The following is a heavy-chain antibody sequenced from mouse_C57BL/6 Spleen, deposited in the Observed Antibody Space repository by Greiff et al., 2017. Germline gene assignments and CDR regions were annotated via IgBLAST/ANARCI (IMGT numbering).Heavy chain of an antibody. CDR2: IYPSDSET. D-gene: IGHD2-1*01. Sequence: QVQLKQPGAELVRPGSSVKLSCKASGYTFTSYWMDWVKQRPGQGLEWIGNIYPSDSETHYNQKFKDKATLTVDKSSSTAYMQLSSLTSEDSAVYYCARGGGNYEAWFAYWGQGTLVTVSA. CDR3: ARGGGNYEAWFAY. CDR1: GYTFTSYW. J-gene: IGHJ3*01. V-gene: IGHV1-61*01.